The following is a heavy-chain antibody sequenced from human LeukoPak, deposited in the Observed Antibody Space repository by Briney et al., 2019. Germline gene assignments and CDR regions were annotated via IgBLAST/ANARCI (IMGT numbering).Heavy chain of an antibody. CDR1: GGSISSSSYY. Sequence: SETLSLTCTVSGGSISSSSYYWGWIRQPPGKGLEWIGSVYYTGSTNYNPSLKSRVTISVDTSKNQFSLKLSSVTAADTAVYYCARGSGYYNPLDYWGQGTLVTVSS. V-gene: IGHV4-39*07. D-gene: IGHD3-3*01. CDR3: ARGSGYYNPLDY. J-gene: IGHJ4*02. CDR2: VYYTGST.